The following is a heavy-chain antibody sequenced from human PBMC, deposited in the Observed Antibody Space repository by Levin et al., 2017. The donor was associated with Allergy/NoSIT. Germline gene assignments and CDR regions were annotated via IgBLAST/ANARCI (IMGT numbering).Heavy chain of an antibody. V-gene: IGHV3-23*01. Sequence: PGESLKISCAASGFTFSSYAMSWVRQAPGKGLEWVSAISGSGGSTYYADSVKGRFTISRDNSKNTLYLQMNSLRAEDTAVYYCAKGVVVVPAAPSSWYFDRWGRGTLVTVSS. CDR3: AKGVVVVPAAPSSWYFDR. D-gene: IGHD2-2*01. CDR2: ISGSGGST. CDR1: GFTFSSYA. J-gene: IGHJ2*01.